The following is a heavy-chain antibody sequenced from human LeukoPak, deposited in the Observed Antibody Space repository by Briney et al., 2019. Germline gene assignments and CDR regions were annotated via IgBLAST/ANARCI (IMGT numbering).Heavy chain of an antibody. D-gene: IGHD3-3*01. J-gene: IGHJ4*02. CDR1: GGSFSGYY. Sequence: SETLSLTCAVYGGSFSGYYWSWIRQPPGKGLEWIGEINHSGSTNYNPSLKSRVTISVDTSKNQFSLKLSSVTAADTAVYYCGRIRGVWSGSLDYWGQGTLVTVSS. CDR3: GRIRGVWSGSLDY. V-gene: IGHV4-34*01. CDR2: INHSGST.